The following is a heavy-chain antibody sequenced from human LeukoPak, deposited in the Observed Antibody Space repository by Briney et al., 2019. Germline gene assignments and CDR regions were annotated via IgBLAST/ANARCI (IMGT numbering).Heavy chain of an antibody. D-gene: IGHD3-22*01. CDR3: ARSSGYGY. V-gene: IGHV1-2*02. J-gene: IGHJ4*02. Sequence: ASVKVSCKASGYTFTAYYMHWVRQAPGQGLEWLGWINPNSGGTNFAQKFQGRVTMTRDTSISTAFMELSRLRSDDTAVYYCARSSGYGYWGQGTLVTVSS. CDR1: GYTFTAYY. CDR2: INPNSGGT.